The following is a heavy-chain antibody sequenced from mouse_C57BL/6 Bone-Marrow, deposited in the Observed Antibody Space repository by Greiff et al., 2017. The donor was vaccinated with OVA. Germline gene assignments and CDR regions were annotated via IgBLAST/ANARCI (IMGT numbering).Heavy chain of an antibody. CDR1: GFTFSDYG. CDR2: ISNLAYSI. J-gene: IGHJ3*01. CDR3: ARHEDYGSSSWFAY. D-gene: IGHD1-1*01. V-gene: IGHV5-15*04. Sequence: EVKVEESGGGLVQPGGSLKLSCAASGFTFSDYGMAWVRQAPRKGPEWVAFISNLAYSIYYADTVTGRFTISRENAKNTLYLEMSSLRSEDTAMYYCARHEDYGSSSWFAYWGQGTLVTVSA.